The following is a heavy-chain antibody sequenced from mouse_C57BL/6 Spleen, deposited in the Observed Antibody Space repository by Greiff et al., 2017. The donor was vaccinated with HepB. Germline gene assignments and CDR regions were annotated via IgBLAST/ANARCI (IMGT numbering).Heavy chain of an antibody. CDR1: GYTFTSYG. D-gene: IGHD2-3*01. Sequence: VQLQQSGAELARPGASVKLSCKASGYTFTSYGISWVKQRTGQGLEWIGEIYPRSGNTYYNEKFKGKATLTADKSSSTAYMELRSLTSEDSAVYFCVRCHDGYYGAYLGQGTLVTVSA. J-gene: IGHJ3*01. V-gene: IGHV1-81*01. CDR2: IYPRSGNT. CDR3: VRCHDGYYGAY.